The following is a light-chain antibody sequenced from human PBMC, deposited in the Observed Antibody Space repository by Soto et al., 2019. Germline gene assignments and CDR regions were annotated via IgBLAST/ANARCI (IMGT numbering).Light chain of an antibody. CDR1: SSNIGTYR. CDR3: AAWDDSLSGYV. V-gene: IGLV1-44*01. Sequence: QSVLTQPPSASGTPGQRVTISCSGSSSNIGTYRVNWYQQLPGTAPKLLIYSNNQRPSGVPDRFSGSKSATSASLAISGLQSEDEAEYYCAAWDDSLSGYVFGTGTKVTVL. CDR2: SNN. J-gene: IGLJ1*01.